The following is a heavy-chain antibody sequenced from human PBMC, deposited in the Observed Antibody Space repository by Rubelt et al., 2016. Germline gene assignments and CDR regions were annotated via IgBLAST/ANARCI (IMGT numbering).Heavy chain of an antibody. CDR1: GFTFSDSA. Sequence: EVQLLESGGRLVQPGGSLRLSCAASGFTFSDSAMYWVRPASGNGLEWVGRIRSKANNYATQYAASVKGRFTISRDDSEKTAYLQMNSLGTEDTAVYDCTSLCGDCGFDYWGQGTLVTVSS. V-gene: IGHV3-73*01. CDR2: IRSKANNYAT. D-gene: IGHD2-21*02. CDR3: TSLCGDCGFDY. J-gene: IGHJ4*02.